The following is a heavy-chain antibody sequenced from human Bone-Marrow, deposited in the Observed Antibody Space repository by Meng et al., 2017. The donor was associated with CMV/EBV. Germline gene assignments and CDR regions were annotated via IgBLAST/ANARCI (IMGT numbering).Heavy chain of an antibody. CDR3: ARDPLISYCSSTSCYPGWYYYYGMDV. V-gene: IGHV3-74*01. D-gene: IGHD2-2*01. Sequence: GGSLRLSCAASGFTFSSYWMHWVRQAPGKGLVWVSRINSDGSSTSYADSVKGRFTISRDNAKNTLYLQMNSLRAEDTAVYYCARDPLISYCSSTSCYPGWYYYYGMDVWGQGTTVTFSS. J-gene: IGHJ6*02. CDR1: GFTFSSYW. CDR2: INSDGSST.